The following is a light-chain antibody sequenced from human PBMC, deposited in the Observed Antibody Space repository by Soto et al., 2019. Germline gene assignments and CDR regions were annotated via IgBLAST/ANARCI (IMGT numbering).Light chain of an antibody. CDR1: NSNIGAGYD. J-gene: IGLJ3*02. CDR2: YNN. V-gene: IGLV1-40*01. CDR3: AAWDDSLYGWV. Sequence: QSVLTQPPSVSGAPGQRVTISCTGSNSNIGAGYDVHWYQQLPGTAPKLLIYYNNQRPSGVPDRFSGSKSGTSASLAISGLQSEDEAHYYCAAWDDSLYGWVFGGGTKLTVL.